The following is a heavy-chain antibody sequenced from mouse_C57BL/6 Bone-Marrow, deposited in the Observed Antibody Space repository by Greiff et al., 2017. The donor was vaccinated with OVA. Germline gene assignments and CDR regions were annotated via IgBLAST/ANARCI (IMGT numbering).Heavy chain of an antibody. D-gene: IGHD1-1*01. J-gene: IGHJ3*01. V-gene: IGHV5-12*01. CDR1: GFTFSDYY. CDR3: ARDYGSSYGFAY. Sequence: EVKLMESGGGVVQPGGSLKLSCAASGFTFSDYYMYWVRQTPEKRLEWVAYISNGGGSTYYPDTVKGRFTISRDNAKNTLYLQMSRLKSEDTAMYYCARDYGSSYGFAYWGQGTLVTVSA. CDR2: ISNGGGST.